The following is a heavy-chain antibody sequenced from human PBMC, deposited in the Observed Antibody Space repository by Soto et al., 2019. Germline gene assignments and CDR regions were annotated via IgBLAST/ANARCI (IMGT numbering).Heavy chain of an antibody. CDR3: ARALGVVTDDY. V-gene: IGHV1-3*01. CDR1: GYNFTSYA. D-gene: IGHD2-15*01. CDR2: INAGNGNT. Sequence: QVQLVQSGAEVKKPGASVKVSCKASGYNFTSYAMHWVRQAPGQRLEWMGWINAGNGNTKYSQKFQGRVTITRDTSASTAYMELRSLRSEDTAVYSCARALGVVTDDYWGQGTLVTVSS. J-gene: IGHJ4*02.